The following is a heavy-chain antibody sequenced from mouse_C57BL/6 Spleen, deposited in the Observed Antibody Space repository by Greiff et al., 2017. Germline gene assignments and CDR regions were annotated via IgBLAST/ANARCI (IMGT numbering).Heavy chain of an antibody. Sequence: QVQLQESGPGLVQPSQSLSITCPVSGFSLTSYGVPWVRQSPGKGLEWLGVIWSGGSTDYNAAFISRLIIRQDNSKSQVFFKMNSLQADDTAIYYCARKGYYYGGFAYWGQGTLVTVAA. D-gene: IGHD1-1*01. CDR3: ARKGYYYGGFAY. CDR1: GFSLTSYG. J-gene: IGHJ3*01. CDR2: IWSGGST. V-gene: IGHV2-2*01.